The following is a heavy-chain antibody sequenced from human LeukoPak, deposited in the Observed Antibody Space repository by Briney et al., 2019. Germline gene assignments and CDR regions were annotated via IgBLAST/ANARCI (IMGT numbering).Heavy chain of an antibody. CDR3: ARAGIAAALGPPDV. CDR2: IIPIFGTA. J-gene: IGHJ6*04. Sequence: SVKVSCKASGGTFSSYAISWVRQAPGQGLEWMGGIIPIFGTANYAQKFQGRVTITADKSTSTAYMELSSLRSEYTAVYYCARAGIAAALGPPDVWGKGTTVTVSS. CDR1: GGTFSSYA. D-gene: IGHD6-13*01. V-gene: IGHV1-69*06.